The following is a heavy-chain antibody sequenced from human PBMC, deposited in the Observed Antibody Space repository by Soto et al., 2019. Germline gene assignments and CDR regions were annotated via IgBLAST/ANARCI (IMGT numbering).Heavy chain of an antibody. V-gene: IGHV3-30*09. D-gene: IGHD6-13*01. CDR3: AKARHSTSWYGVEADF. J-gene: IGHJ4*02. Sequence: QVQLVESGGGVVQPARSLRLSCAASRFIFSDYAMHWVRQAPGKGLEWVAVISYGGDNKYYAESVRGRFAISRDNLKNTLYLQMNSLNPEDTAVYHCAKARHSTSWYGVEADFWGQGTLVTVSS. CDR2: ISYGGDNK. CDR1: RFIFSDYA.